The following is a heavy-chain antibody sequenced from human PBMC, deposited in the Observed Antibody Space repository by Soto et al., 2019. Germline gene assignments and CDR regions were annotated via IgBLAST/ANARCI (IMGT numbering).Heavy chain of an antibody. J-gene: IGHJ4*02. D-gene: IGHD2-8*01. Sequence: XGSLRLSCAASGVNFSDYGMHWVRQAPGKGLEWVAVISYDGSKKYYADSVKGRVTISRDNAKSTQYLQVDSLRDEDTAVYYCAKEAPKMGFDYWGQGSLVTVSS. CDR1: GVNFSDYG. CDR2: ISYDGSKK. CDR3: AKEAPKMGFDY. V-gene: IGHV3-30*18.